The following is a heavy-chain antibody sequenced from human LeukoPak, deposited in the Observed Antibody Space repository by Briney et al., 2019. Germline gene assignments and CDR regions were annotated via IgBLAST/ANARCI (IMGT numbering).Heavy chain of an antibody. CDR1: GFTFSSYE. D-gene: IGHD4-11*01. CDR3: ARDATTVTTYYYYYMDV. CDR2: IRSSGSTI. J-gene: IGHJ6*03. V-gene: IGHV3-48*03. Sequence: GGSLRLSCAASGFTFSSYEMNWVRQAPGKGLEWVSYIRSSGSTIYYADSVKGRFTISRDNAKNSLYLQMNSLRAEDTAVYYCARDATTVTTYYYYYMDVWGKGTTVTVSS.